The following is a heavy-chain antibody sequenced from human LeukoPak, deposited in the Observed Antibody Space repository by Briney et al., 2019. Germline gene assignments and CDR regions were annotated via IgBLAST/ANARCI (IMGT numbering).Heavy chain of an antibody. CDR3: ARDMEGLVVVPAAIDC. D-gene: IGHD2-2*01. V-gene: IGHV1-18*01. Sequence: ASVKVSCKASGYTFTSYGISWVRQAPGQGLEWMVWISAYNGNTNYAQKLQGRVTMTTDTSTSTAYMEMRSLRSDDTAVYYCARDMEGLVVVPAAIDCWGQGTLVTVSS. J-gene: IGHJ4*02. CDR2: ISAYNGNT. CDR1: GYTFTSYG.